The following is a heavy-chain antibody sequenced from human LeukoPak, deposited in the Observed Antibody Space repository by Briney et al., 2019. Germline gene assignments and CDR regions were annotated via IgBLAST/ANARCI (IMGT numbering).Heavy chain of an antibody. CDR2: IWSDGSNK. Sequence: GRSLRLSCAASGFTFSHYGLHWVRQAPGKGLEWVAVIWSDGSNKYYADSVKGRFTISRDDSKKTLYLQMSSLRGEDTAVYYGAKDAQRGFDYSNSLEYWGQGTLVTVSS. CDR3: AKDAQRGFDYSNSLEY. V-gene: IGHV3-33*06. J-gene: IGHJ4*02. D-gene: IGHD4-11*01. CDR1: GFTFSHYG.